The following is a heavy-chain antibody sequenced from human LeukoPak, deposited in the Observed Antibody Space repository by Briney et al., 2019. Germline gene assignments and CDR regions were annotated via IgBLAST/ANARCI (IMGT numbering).Heavy chain of an antibody. CDR2: ISSSSSYI. Sequence: PGGSLRLSCAASGFTFSSYSMNWVRQAPGKGLEWVSSISSSSSYIYYADSVKGRFTISRDNAKNSLYLQMNSLRAEDTAVYYCARDLVVVPAAGYYYGMDVWGQGTTVTVSS. CDR1: GFTFSSYS. D-gene: IGHD2-2*01. CDR3: ARDLVVVPAAGYYYGMDV. J-gene: IGHJ6*02. V-gene: IGHV3-21*01.